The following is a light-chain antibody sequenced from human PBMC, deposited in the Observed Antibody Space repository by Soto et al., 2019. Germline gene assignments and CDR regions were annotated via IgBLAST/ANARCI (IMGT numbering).Light chain of an antibody. CDR3: QQSYNSPQT. J-gene: IGKJ1*01. CDR1: QGIRSF. V-gene: IGKV1-39*01. Sequence: DVQMTQSPSSLSASVGDRVTITCRASQGIRSFLNWYQQKLGKAPKLLIYSTSHLQSGVPSRFSGSGSGTDFTLTISSLQPEDFATYYCQQSYNSPQTFGQGTKVEI. CDR2: STS.